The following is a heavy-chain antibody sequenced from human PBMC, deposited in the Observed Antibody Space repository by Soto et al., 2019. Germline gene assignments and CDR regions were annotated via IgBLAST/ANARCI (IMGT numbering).Heavy chain of an antibody. D-gene: IGHD3-22*01. V-gene: IGHV3-30*18. CDR2: ISYDGSNK. CDR3: VKEDRTMIVVVLDP. CDR1: GFTFSSYG. Sequence: QVQLVESGGGVVQPGRSLRLSCAASGFTFSSYGMHWVRQAPGKGLEWVAVISYDGSNKYYADSVKGRFTISRDNSKNTLYLQMNSLRAEDTAVYYCVKEDRTMIVVVLDPWGQGTLVTVSS. J-gene: IGHJ5*02.